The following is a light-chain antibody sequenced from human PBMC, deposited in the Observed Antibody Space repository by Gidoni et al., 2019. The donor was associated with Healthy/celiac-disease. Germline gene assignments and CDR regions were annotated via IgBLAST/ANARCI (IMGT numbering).Light chain of an antibody. J-gene: IGKJ4*01. CDR1: QSVLYSTNNKNY. CDR2: WAS. Sequence: DIVMTQSPDSLSVSLGERATIKRKSSQSVLYSTNNKNYLAWYQQKPGQPPKLLIYWASTRESGVPDRFSGSGSGTDFTLTISSLQAEDVAVYYCQQYYSTPLTFXGXTKVEIK. V-gene: IGKV4-1*01. CDR3: QQYYSTPLT.